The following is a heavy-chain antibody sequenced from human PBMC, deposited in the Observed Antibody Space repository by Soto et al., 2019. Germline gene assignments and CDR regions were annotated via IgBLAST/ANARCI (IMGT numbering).Heavy chain of an antibody. CDR3: ARGSRITIFGVVISGSMDV. Sequence: QVQLVQSGAEVKKPGASVKVSCKASGYTFTSYYMHWVRQAPGQGLEWMGIINPSGGSTSYAQKCQGRVTMTRDTSTSTVYMALSSLRSEDTAVYYCARGSRITIFGVVISGSMDVWGQGTTVTVSS. CDR2: INPSGGST. V-gene: IGHV1-46*01. D-gene: IGHD3-3*01. J-gene: IGHJ6*02. CDR1: GYTFTSYY.